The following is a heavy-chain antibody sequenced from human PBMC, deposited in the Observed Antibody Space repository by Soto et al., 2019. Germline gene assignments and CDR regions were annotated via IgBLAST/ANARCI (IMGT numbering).Heavy chain of an antibody. V-gene: IGHV3-23*01. CDR3: ARSGGYCSGGSCYGGPYYYYYMDV. Sequence: GGSLRLSCAASGFTFSSYAMSWVRQAPGKGLEWVSAISGSGGSTYYADSVKGRFTISRDNSKNTLYLQMNSLRAEDTAVYYCARSGGYCSGGSCYGGPYYYYYMDVWGKGTTVTVSS. J-gene: IGHJ6*03. CDR1: GFTFSSYA. D-gene: IGHD2-15*01. CDR2: ISGSGGST.